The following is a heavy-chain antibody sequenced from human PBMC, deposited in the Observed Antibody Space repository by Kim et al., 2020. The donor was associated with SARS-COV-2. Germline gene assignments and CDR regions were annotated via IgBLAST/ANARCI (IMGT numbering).Heavy chain of an antibody. Sequence: YYNPTLKSRLTMAVDTSQNQFSLSLTSVTAADTAVYYCARGDTSGYYYDFWGQGTLVIVSS. CDR3: ARGDTSGYYYDF. D-gene: IGHD5-12*01. J-gene: IGHJ4*02. V-gene: IGHV4-31*02.